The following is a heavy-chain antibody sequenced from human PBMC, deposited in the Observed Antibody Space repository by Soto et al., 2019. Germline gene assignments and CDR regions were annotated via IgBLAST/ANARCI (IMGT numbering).Heavy chain of an antibody. D-gene: IGHD2-21*01. Sequence: QVQLQESGPRLVKPSETLSLICSVSDGSVSSGNYYWTWIRQPPGKGLEYIGSISSSGGTNYSPSLKSRVTISVDTSKNQFSLNLNSVTAADTAVYYCARDSIALFDYWGQGTLVTVSS. CDR1: DGSVSSGNYY. V-gene: IGHV4-61*01. CDR2: ISSSGGT. J-gene: IGHJ4*02. CDR3: ARDSIALFDY.